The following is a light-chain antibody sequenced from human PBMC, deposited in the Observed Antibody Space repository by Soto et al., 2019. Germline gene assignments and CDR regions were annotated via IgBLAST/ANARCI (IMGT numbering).Light chain of an antibody. CDR1: QSISSY. CDR2: DAS. CDR3: QQYKNYSPLT. V-gene: IGKV1-5*01. J-gene: IGKJ4*01. Sequence: DIQMTQSPSSLSASVGDRVTITCRASQSISSYLNWYQQKPGKAPKVLIYDASSLESGVPLRFSGSGSGTEFTLTITSLQPDDFATYYCQQYKNYSPLTFGGGTKVEIK.